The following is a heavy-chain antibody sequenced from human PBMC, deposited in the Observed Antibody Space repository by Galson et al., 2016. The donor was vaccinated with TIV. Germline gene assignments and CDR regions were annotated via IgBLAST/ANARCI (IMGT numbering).Heavy chain of an antibody. V-gene: IGHV3-7*01. CDR3: ARERPYCRGGNCYKLDY. D-gene: IGHD2-15*01. CDR1: GFTFSSYW. CDR2: TKQDVTEK. J-gene: IGHJ4*02. Sequence: SLRLSCAASGFTFSSYWMSWVRQAPGQGLEWVANTKQDVTEKYYVDSVKGRFTISRDNANNVLSLQMNGLRPEDTAVYYCARERPYCRGGNCYKLDYWGQGTLVTVTS.